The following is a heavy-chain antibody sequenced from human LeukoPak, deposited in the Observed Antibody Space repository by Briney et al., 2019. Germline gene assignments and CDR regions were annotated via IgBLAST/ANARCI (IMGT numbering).Heavy chain of an antibody. Sequence: PGGSLRLPCAASGFTFSSYAMSWVRQAPGKGLEWVSAISDRGGSTHYADSVKGRFTITRDNSKNTLFLQMNSLRAEDTAVYYCAKRGTTMEKEGFDYWGQGTLVTVSS. V-gene: IGHV3-23*01. D-gene: IGHD5-18*01. J-gene: IGHJ4*02. CDR2: ISDRGGST. CDR1: GFTFSSYA. CDR3: AKRGTTMEKEGFDY.